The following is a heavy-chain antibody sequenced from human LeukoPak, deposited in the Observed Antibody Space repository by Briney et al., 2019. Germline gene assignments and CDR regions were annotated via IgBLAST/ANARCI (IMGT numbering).Heavy chain of an antibody. CDR1: GGSISSSSYY. J-gene: IGHJ4*02. Sequence: PSETLSLTCTVSGGSISSSSYYWGWIRQPPGKGLEWIGSIYYSGSTYYNPSLKSRVTISVDTSKNQFSLKLSSVTAADTAVYYCARELIAVAGTSDYWGQGTLVTVSS. D-gene: IGHD6-19*01. CDR3: ARELIAVAGTSDY. CDR2: IYYSGST. V-gene: IGHV4-39*07.